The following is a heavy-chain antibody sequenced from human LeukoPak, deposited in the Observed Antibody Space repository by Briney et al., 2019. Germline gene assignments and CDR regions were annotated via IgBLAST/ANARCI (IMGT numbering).Heavy chain of an antibody. CDR2: ISAYNGNT. V-gene: IGHV1-18*01. Sequence: ASVKVSRKASGYTFTSYGISWVRQAPGQGLEWMGWISAYNGNTNYAQKLQGRVTMTTDTSMSTAYMELRSLRSDDTAVYYCARVVGTPYYDFWSGSYYMDVWGKGTTVTVSS. CDR1: GYTFTSYG. J-gene: IGHJ6*03. CDR3: ARVVGTPYYDFWSGSYYMDV. D-gene: IGHD3-3*01.